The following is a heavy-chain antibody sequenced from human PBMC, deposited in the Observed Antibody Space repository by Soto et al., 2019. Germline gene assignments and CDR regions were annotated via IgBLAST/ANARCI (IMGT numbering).Heavy chain of an antibody. CDR2: ISYDGSNK. CDR3: ARGGYCISTSCYYYFDY. V-gene: IGHV3-30-3*01. Sequence: GGSLRLSCAASGFTFSSYAMHWVRQAPGKGLEWVAVISYDGSNKYYADSVKGRFTISRDNSKNTLYLQMNSLRAEDTAVYYCARGGYCISTSCYYYFDYWGQGTLVTVSS. D-gene: IGHD2-2*01. J-gene: IGHJ4*02. CDR1: GFTFSSYA.